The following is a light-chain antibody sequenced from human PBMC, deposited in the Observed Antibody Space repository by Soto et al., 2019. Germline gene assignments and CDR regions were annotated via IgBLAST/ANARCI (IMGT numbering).Light chain of an antibody. CDR3: QKYGSTPLFT. CDR1: QSVSSNY. V-gene: IGKV3-20*01. Sequence: EIVLTQSPGTLSLSPGERATLSCRASQSVSSNYLAWYQQKPGQAPRLLIYGASSRATGIPDRFSGSGSGTHYTLTISRLEPEDFAVYYCQKYGSTPLFTFGQGTRLEIK. J-gene: IGKJ5*01. CDR2: GAS.